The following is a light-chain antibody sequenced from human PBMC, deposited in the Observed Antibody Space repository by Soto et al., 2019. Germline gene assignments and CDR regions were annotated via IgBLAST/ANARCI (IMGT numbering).Light chain of an antibody. CDR3: ATWDRRLSAGV. V-gene: IGLV1-51*01. J-gene: IGLJ3*02. CDR1: SSNIGSNY. Sequence: QSALTQPPSVSAAPGQKVTISCSGSSSNIGSNYVSWYQHLPGTAPKLLIYDNDNRPSGIPDRFSGSKSGTSATLGITGLQTGDEADYYCATWDRRLSAGVFGGGTQLTVL. CDR2: DND.